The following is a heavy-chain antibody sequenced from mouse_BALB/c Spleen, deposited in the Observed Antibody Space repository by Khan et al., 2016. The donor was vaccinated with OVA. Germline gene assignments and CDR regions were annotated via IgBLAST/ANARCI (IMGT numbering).Heavy chain of an antibody. CDR2: INPSSGYT. Sequence: VKLLESGAELARPGASVKMSCKASGYTFTSYTMHWVKQRPGQGLEWIGYINPSSGYTKYNQKFKDKATLTADKSSSTAYMQLSSLTSEDSAVYYCERTHERWGKGTTLTVSS. V-gene: IGHV1-4*01. CDR1: GYTFTSYT. J-gene: IGHJ2*01. CDR3: ERTHER.